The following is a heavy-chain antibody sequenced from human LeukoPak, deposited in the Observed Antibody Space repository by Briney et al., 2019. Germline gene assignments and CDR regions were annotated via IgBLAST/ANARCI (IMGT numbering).Heavy chain of an antibody. CDR2: INHSGST. V-gene: IGHV4-34*01. CDR3: ARRGQGHSSGRKYLDY. D-gene: IGHD6-19*01. CDR1: GGSFSGYY. J-gene: IGHJ4*02. Sequence: PSETLSLTCAVYGGSFSGYYWSWIRQPPGKGLEWIGEINHSGSTNYNPSLKSRVTIPVDTSKNQFSLKLSSVTAADTAVYYCARRGQGHSSGRKYLDYWGQGTLVTVSS.